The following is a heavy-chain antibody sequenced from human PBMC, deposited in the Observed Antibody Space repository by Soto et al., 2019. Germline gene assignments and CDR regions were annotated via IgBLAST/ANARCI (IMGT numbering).Heavy chain of an antibody. CDR1: GGSISSYY. Sequence: SETLSLTCTVSGGSISSYYWSWIRQPPGKGLEWIGYIYYSGSTNYNPSLKSQVTISVDTSKNQFSLKLSSVTAADTAVYYCARAEFFDYWGQGTLVTVSS. J-gene: IGHJ4*02. CDR3: ARAEFFDY. V-gene: IGHV4-59*08. CDR2: IYYSGST.